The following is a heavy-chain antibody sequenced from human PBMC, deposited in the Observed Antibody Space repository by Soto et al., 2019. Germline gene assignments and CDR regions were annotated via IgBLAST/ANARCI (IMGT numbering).Heavy chain of an antibody. CDR2: INPSGGST. CDR1: GYTFTSYY. Sequence: QVQLVQSGAEVKKPGASVKVSCKASGYTFTSYYMHWVRQAPGQGLEWMGIINPSGGSTSYAQKFRGRVTITRDTSTSTVDRGLGRLRSENTAWYYGARDDTGRGGGGFDYWGQGTLVTVSS. J-gene: IGHJ4*02. CDR3: ARDDTGRGGGGFDY. D-gene: IGHD5-18*01. V-gene: IGHV1-46*01.